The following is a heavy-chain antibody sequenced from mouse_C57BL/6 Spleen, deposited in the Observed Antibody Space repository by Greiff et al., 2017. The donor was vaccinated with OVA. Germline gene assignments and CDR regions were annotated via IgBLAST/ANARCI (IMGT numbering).Heavy chain of an antibody. CDR1: GYSITSGYY. D-gene: IGHD1-1*01. Sequence: EVQLVESGPGLVKPSQSLSLTCSVTGYSITSGYYWNWIRQFPGNKLEWMGYISYDGSNNYNPSLKNRISITRDTSKNQFFLKLNSVTTEDTATYYCARVPSNYYGSSYWYFDVWGTGTTVTVSS. CDR2: ISYDGSN. CDR3: ARVPSNYYGSSYWYFDV. J-gene: IGHJ1*03. V-gene: IGHV3-6*01.